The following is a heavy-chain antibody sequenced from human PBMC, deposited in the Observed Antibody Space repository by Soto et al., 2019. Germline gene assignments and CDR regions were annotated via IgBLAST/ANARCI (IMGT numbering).Heavy chain of an antibody. CDR1: GGSINSYY. CDR3: ARGPGGFGDFSLDY. V-gene: IGHV4-4*07. Sequence: QVQLQESGPGLVKPSETLSLTCTVSGGSINSYYWSWIRQPAGKGLEWIGRIYSGGSTNYNPSLKSPLTVAVDTSKNQFSLKLTSVTAADTAVYYCARGPGGFGDFSLDYWGQGTLVTVSS. J-gene: IGHJ4*02. CDR2: IYSGGST. D-gene: IGHD3-10*01.